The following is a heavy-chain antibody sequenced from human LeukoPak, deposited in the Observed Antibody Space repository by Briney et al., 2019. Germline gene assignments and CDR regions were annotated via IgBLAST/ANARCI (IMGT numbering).Heavy chain of an antibody. J-gene: IGHJ5*02. D-gene: IGHD3-10*01. V-gene: IGHV3-23*01. Sequence: GGSLRLSCAASGFTFSSYAMSWVRQAPGKGLEWVSAISGSGGSTYYADSVKGRFTISRDNSKNTLYLQMNSLRAEDTAVYYCAKGGYYGSGSIPGGWFDPWGQGTLVTVSS. CDR2: ISGSGGST. CDR1: GFTFSSYA. CDR3: AKGGYYGSGSIPGGWFDP.